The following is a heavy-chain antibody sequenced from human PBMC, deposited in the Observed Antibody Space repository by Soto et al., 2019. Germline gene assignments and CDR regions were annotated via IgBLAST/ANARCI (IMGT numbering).Heavy chain of an antibody. CDR3: ARQGSNFWSGYYLDY. CDR2: IYYSGDT. CDR1: GDSISSSRYC. V-gene: IGHV4-39*01. D-gene: IGHD3-3*01. J-gene: IGHJ4*02. Sequence: PSETLSLTWTVSGDSISSSRYCWGWIRQPPGKGLEWIGNIYYSGDTYFNPSLKSRVTIFMDTSKKQFSLKLSSVTAADTAMYYCARQGSNFWSGYYLDYWGPGILVTVSS.